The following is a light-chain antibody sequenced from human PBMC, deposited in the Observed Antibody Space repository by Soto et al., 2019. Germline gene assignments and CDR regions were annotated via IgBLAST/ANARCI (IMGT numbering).Light chain of an antibody. CDR1: QDISTY. V-gene: IGKV1-27*01. CDR3: QTYDNAPLT. J-gene: IGKJ4*01. CDR2: AAY. Sequence: DIQMTQAPSSLSASVGDRVTITCRARQDISTYLAWYQQKPGKVPKLLISAAYTLQSGVPPRFGGSGSGTDFTLAISSLQPEDVATYYCQTYDNAPLTFGGGTKVEIK.